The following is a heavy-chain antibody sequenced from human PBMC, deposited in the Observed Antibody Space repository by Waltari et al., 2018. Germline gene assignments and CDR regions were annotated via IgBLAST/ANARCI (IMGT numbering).Heavy chain of an antibody. Sequence: QVRLQESGPGLVKPSETLSLTCDVSGYSISSGYYWGWTRQPPGKGLEWIGSIYHSGSTYQNPSLKSRLTISLDTSKNQFSLKLSSVTAADTAVFYCARHPEQLVGYWYFDLWGRGTLVTVSS. CDR1: GYSISSGYY. D-gene: IGHD6-6*01. CDR3: ARHPEQLVGYWYFDL. V-gene: IGHV4-38-2*01. J-gene: IGHJ2*01. CDR2: IYHSGST.